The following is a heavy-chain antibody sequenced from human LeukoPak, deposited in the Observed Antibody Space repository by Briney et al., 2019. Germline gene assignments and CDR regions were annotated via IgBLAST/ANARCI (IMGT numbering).Heavy chain of an antibody. Sequence: GGSLRLSCAASGFSFSGSVMHWVRQASGKGLEWVGQFGSKADNYATAYAASVKGRFTISRDDSKNTAYLQVNSLKTEDTAVYFCTPLVPGHVAFDYWGQGTLVTVSS. D-gene: IGHD2-21*01. CDR1: GFSFSGSV. V-gene: IGHV3-73*01. CDR2: FGSKADNYAT. CDR3: TPLVPGHVAFDY. J-gene: IGHJ4*02.